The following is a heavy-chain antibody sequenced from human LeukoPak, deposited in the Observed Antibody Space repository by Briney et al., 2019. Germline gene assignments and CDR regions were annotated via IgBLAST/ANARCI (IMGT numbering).Heavy chain of an antibody. J-gene: IGHJ3*02. CDR3: ARADGATDGFDI. D-gene: IGHD1-26*01. Sequence: SETLSLTCTVSGFSISSGYSWVWIRQPPGKALEGMGSIYYCGSTYYNPSLKRRITISVDASKNQLSLKLSSGTAADTAVYDCARADGATDGFDIWGQGTMVTVSS. CDR1: GFSISSGYS. V-gene: IGHV4-38-2*02. CDR2: IYYCGST.